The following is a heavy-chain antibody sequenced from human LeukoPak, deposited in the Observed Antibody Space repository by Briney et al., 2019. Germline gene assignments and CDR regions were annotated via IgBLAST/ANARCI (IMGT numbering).Heavy chain of an antibody. J-gene: IGHJ4*02. CDR1: GFTFSSYG. V-gene: IGHV3-30*02. CDR3: AKLVYDTVDY. D-gene: IGHD2-8*01. Sequence: GGSLRLSCAASGFTFSSYGMHWVRQAPGKGLEWVALIRYDGNDKFYADSVKGRFAISRDNSKNTLYLQMDSLRPEDTAVYYCAKLVYDTVDYWGQGTLVTVSS. CDR2: IRYDGNDK.